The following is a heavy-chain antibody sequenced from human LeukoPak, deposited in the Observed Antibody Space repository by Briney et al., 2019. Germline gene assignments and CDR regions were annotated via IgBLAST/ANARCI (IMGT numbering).Heavy chain of an antibody. D-gene: IGHD1-26*01. CDR3: ARHGSGTNYSDPLDW. CDR2: IWSDGSVK. CDR1: GFAFSRHA. J-gene: IGHJ4*02. Sequence: TGGSLRLSCVASGFAFSRHAMHWVRQAPDKGLEWVAVIWSDGSVKHYADSVKGRFTISRDNSKSTLYLEMNSLRAEDTAVYYCARHGSGTNYSDPLDWWGQGTRVTVSS. V-gene: IGHV3-33*01.